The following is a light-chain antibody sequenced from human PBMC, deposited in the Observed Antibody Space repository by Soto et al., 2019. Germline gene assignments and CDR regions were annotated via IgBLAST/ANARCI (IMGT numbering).Light chain of an antibody. Sequence: DIQITQSPSSPSASVGDRVTISCRARQRISNYLAWYQQKPGKAPKLLMYAASTLQSGVPSRFSGSGSGTDFTLTITGLQPEDVATYHCQKYDSPPVTFGPGTKVDI. CDR3: QKYDSPPVT. CDR1: QRISNY. V-gene: IGKV1-27*01. CDR2: AAS. J-gene: IGKJ3*01.